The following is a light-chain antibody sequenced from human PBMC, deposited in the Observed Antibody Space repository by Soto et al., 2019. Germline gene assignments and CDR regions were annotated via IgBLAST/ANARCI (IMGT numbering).Light chain of an antibody. CDR3: QQRSNGPLFT. J-gene: IGKJ3*01. CDR2: DAS. CDR1: QSVGSN. V-gene: IGKV3-11*01. Sequence: EIVLTQSPATLSLSPGERATLSCRASQSVGSNLAWYQQKPGQAPRLLIYDASNRATGIPARFSGNGSGTDFTLPISSLEPEDFAVYYCQQRSNGPLFTFGPGTKVDIK.